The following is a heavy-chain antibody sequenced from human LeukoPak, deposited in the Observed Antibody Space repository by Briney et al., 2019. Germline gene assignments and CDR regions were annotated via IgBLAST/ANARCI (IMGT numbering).Heavy chain of an antibody. D-gene: IGHD5-24*01. J-gene: IGHJ4*02. V-gene: IGHV3-7*05. CDR1: GFSFGSYW. CDR3: AREGREGYNYPALDF. Sequence: GGSLRLSCVASGFSFGSYWMAWVRQAPGKGLEWVANMKHDGIEKYHVDSVKGRFTISRDNTKNSLYLHMSSLRVEDTAVYYCAREGREGYNYPALDFWGQGTLVTASS. CDR2: MKHDGIEK.